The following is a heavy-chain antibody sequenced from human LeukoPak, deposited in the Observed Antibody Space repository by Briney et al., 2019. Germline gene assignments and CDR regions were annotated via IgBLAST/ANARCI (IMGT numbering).Heavy chain of an antibody. J-gene: IGHJ4*02. CDR1: GGSISSYY. CDR3: ARDRARYDSSGYYLDY. Sequence: SETLSLTCTVSGGSISSYYWSWIRQPPGKGLEWIGYIYYSGSTNYNPSLKSRVTISVDTSKNQFSLKLSSVTAADTAVNYCARDRARYDSSGYYLDYWGQGTLVTVSS. V-gene: IGHV4-59*12. D-gene: IGHD3-22*01. CDR2: IYYSGST.